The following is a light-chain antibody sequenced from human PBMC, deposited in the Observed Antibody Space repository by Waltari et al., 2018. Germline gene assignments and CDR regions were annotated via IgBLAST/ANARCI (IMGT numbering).Light chain of an antibody. J-gene: IGKJ4*01. Sequence: EIVLTQSPGTLSLSPGERATLSCRASQSVSSSYLAWYQQKPGQAPRLLIYGASSRATGIPDRFSGSGSGTDFTLTISRLEPEDFAVYYCQQYGSWPLTFGGGTKVDLK. V-gene: IGKV3-20*01. CDR2: GAS. CDR3: QQYGSWPLT. CDR1: QSVSSSY.